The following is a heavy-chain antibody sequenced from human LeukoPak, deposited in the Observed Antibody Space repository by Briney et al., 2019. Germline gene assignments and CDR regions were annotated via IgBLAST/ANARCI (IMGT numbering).Heavy chain of an antibody. CDR3: ARGEQWLPI. Sequence: PGRSLRLSCAASGFTFSSYGMHWVRQAPGKGLEWVAVISYDGSNKYYADSVKGRFTISRDNSKNTLYLQMNSLRAEDTAVYYCARGEQWLPIWGQGTLVTVSS. D-gene: IGHD6-19*01. CDR1: GFTFSSYG. CDR2: ISYDGSNK. V-gene: IGHV3-30*03. J-gene: IGHJ4*02.